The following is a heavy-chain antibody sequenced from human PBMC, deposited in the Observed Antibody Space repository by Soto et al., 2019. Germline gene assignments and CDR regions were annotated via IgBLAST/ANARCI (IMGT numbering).Heavy chain of an antibody. CDR2: ISYDGSNK. Sequence: QVQLVESGGGVVQPGRSLRLSCAASGFTFSSYAMHWVRQAPGKGLEWVAVISYDGSNKYYADSVKGRFTISRDNSKNTRYLQMNSLRAEDTAVYYCARGGGGNGGGWFDPWGQGTLVTVSS. CDR3: ARGGGGNGGGWFDP. CDR1: GFTFSSYA. D-gene: IGHD2-15*01. V-gene: IGHV3-30-3*01. J-gene: IGHJ5*02.